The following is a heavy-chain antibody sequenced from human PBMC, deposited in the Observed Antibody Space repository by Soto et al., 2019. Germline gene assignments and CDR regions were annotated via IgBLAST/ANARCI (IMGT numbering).Heavy chain of an antibody. J-gene: IGHJ6*02. Sequence: QVQLVESGGGVVQPGRSLRLSCAASGFTFSSYGMHWVRQAPGKGLEWVAVISYDGSNKYYADSVKGRFTISRDNSKNTLYLQMNSLRAEDTAVYYCAKDRPRPLTYDFWSGYVGDTWEFYGMDVWGQGTTVTVSS. CDR3: AKDRPRPLTYDFWSGYVGDTWEFYGMDV. V-gene: IGHV3-30*18. CDR2: ISYDGSNK. CDR1: GFTFSSYG. D-gene: IGHD3-3*01.